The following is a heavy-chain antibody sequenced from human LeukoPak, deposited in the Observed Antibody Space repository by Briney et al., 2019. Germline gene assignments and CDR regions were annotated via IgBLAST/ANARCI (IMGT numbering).Heavy chain of an antibody. CDR1: GFTFSSYE. CDR2: IGSSGSTI. Sequence: GGSLRLSCAASGFTFSSYEMNWVRQAPGKGLEWVSYIGSSGSTIYYADSVKGRFTISRDNAKNSLYLQMNSLRAEDTAVYYCARDGYYDFWSGQTGGMDVWGQGTTVTVSS. J-gene: IGHJ6*02. D-gene: IGHD3-3*01. V-gene: IGHV3-48*03. CDR3: ARDGYYDFWSGQTGGMDV.